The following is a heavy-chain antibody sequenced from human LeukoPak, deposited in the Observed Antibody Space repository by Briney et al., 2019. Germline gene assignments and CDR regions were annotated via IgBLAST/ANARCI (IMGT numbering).Heavy chain of an antibody. J-gene: IGHJ4*02. CDR2: INPNSGGT. V-gene: IGHV1-2*02. Sequence: ASVKVSCKAPGYTFTGYYMHWVRQAPGQGLEWMGWINPNSGGTNYAQKFQGRVTMTRDTSISTAYMELSRLRSDDTAVYYCARDANDYVWGSYRYLDYWGQGTLVTVSS. D-gene: IGHD3-16*02. CDR1: GYTFTGYY. CDR3: ARDANDYVWGSYRYLDY.